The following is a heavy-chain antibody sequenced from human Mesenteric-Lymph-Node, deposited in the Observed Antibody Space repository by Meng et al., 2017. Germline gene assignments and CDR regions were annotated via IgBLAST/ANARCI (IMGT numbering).Heavy chain of an antibody. CDR3: ARDSSSWYSHFDY. D-gene: IGHD6-13*01. Sequence: GESLKISCAASGFTFSSYGMHWARQAPGKGLEWLTVIWYDGSKEYYADSVKGRFTISRDNSKNTLYLQMNSLRAEDTAVYYCARDSSSWYSHFDYWGQGTLVTVSS. V-gene: IGHV3-33*01. CDR2: IWYDGSKE. CDR1: GFTFSSYG. J-gene: IGHJ4*02.